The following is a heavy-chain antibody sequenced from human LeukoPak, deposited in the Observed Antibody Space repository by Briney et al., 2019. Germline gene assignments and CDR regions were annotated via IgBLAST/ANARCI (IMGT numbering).Heavy chain of an antibody. CDR3: AREGSYCVGGDCYSFDF. D-gene: IGHD2-21*02. CDR1: GYRFISNY. V-gene: IGHV1-2*02. Sequence: ASVKVSCKASGYRFISNYIPWVRQAPGLGPEWMGWMHPGNGNTRYAEKFQGRVTMTRATSINTAYMDLSSLRSDDTAVYYCAREGSYCVGGDCYSFDFWGQGTLITVSS. CDR2: MHPGNGNT. J-gene: IGHJ4*02.